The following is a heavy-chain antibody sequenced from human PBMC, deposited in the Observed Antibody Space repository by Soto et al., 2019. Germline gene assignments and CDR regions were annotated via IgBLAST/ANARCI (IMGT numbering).Heavy chain of an antibody. V-gene: IGHV3-33*01. Sequence: QVQLVESGGGVVQPGRSLRLSCAASGFTFSSHGMHWVRQAPGKGLEWVAVIWYDGSNKYYGDSVKGRFTISRDNFKNTLYLQMDSLRADDTAVYYCARWGNDKKMDVWGQGTTVTVSS. CDR3: ARWGNDKKMDV. D-gene: IGHD3-16*01. J-gene: IGHJ6*02. CDR1: GFTFSSHG. CDR2: IWYDGSNK.